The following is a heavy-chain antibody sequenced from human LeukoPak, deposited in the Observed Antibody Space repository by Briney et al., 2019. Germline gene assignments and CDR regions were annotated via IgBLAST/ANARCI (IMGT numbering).Heavy chain of an antibody. Sequence: GGSLRLSCAASGFTFSSYGMHWIRQAPGKGLEWVSSISSSSSYIYYADSVKGRFTISRDNAKNSLYLQMNSLRAEDTAVYYCARDISRAGYWGQGTLVTVSS. D-gene: IGHD2/OR15-2a*01. CDR2: ISSSSSYI. V-gene: IGHV3-21*01. CDR1: GFTFSSYG. J-gene: IGHJ4*02. CDR3: ARDISRAGY.